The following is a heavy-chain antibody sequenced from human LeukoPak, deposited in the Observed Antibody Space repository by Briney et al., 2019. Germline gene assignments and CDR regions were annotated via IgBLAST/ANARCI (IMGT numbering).Heavy chain of an antibody. V-gene: IGHV3-33*01. CDR1: GFTFSSYG. Sequence: GRSLRLSCAASGFTFSSYGMHWVRQAPGKGLGWVAVIWYDGSNKYYADSVKGRFTISRDNSKNTLYLQMNSLRAEDTAVYYCARGATTVTTALDPWGQGTLVTVSS. D-gene: IGHD4-17*01. CDR2: IWYDGSNK. CDR3: ARGATTVTTALDP. J-gene: IGHJ5*02.